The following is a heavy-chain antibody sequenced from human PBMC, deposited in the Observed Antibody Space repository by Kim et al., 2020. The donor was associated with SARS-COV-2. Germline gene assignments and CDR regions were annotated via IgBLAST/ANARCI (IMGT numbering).Heavy chain of an antibody. CDR3: ARHWGGSGTYFQRHFDF. Sequence: SETLSLTCTVSGGSINNYYWSWLRQPPGRGLEWIGSIYYTGTTNYNPSLASRLTISIDTSKNQFSLKMTSVTAADTAVYYCARHWGGSGTYFQRHFDFWGQGALVTVSS. CDR2: IYYTGTT. J-gene: IGHJ4*02. CDR1: GGSINNYY. D-gene: IGHD3-10*01. V-gene: IGHV4-59*08.